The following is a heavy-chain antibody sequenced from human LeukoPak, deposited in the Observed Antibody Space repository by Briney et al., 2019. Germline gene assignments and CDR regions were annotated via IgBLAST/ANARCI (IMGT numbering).Heavy chain of an antibody. CDR3: ARGIAVAVIDY. D-gene: IGHD6-19*01. J-gene: IGHJ4*02. V-gene: IGHV1-3*01. CDR1: GYTFTSYA. Sequence: ASVKVSCKASGYTFTSYAMHWVRQAPGQRLEWMRWINAGNGNTKYSQKFQGRVTITRDTSASTAYMELSSLRSEDTAVYYCARGIAVAVIDYWGQGTLVTVSS. CDR2: INAGNGNT.